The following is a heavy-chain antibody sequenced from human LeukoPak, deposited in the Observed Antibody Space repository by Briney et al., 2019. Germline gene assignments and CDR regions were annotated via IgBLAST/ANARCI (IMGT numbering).Heavy chain of an antibody. CDR1: GFTFSGYW. J-gene: IGHJ4*02. CDR3: ARFGMDAAIDY. CDR2: IKQDASEK. Sequence: GGSLRLSCAASGFTFSGYWMSWVRQAPGKGLEWVATIKQDASEKTYVDSVEGRFTSSRDNAKSSLFLQMDSLRAEDTAVYYCARFGMDAAIDYWGQGTLVAVSS. V-gene: IGHV3-7*01. D-gene: IGHD2-15*01.